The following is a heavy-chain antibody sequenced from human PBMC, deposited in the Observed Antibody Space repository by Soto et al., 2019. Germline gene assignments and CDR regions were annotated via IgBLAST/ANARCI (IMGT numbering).Heavy chain of an antibody. CDR1: GGSISNADYY. D-gene: IGHD3-16*01. CDR2: IYYSGSS. Sequence: QVQLQESGPGLVKPSQTLSLTCTVSGGSISNADYYWSWVRQPPGKGLAWIGYIYYSGSSFFNPSLKRRVTMSKDTSKNQFSLRLTSVTAADTAVYYGARAIVVTVGGMDVWGRGTTVPVSS. V-gene: IGHV4-30-4*01. J-gene: IGHJ6*04. CDR3: ARAIVVTVGGMDV.